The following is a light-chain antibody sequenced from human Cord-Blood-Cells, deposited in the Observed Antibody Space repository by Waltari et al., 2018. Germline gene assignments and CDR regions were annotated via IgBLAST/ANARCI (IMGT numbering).Light chain of an antibody. Sequence: ELVLTQSPATLSLSPGERATLSCGASQSVSSYLAWYQQKPGQAPRLLIYDASNRATGIPARFSGSGSGTDFTLTISSLEPEDFAVYYCQQRSNWPPTFGQGTRLEIK. V-gene: IGKV3-11*01. J-gene: IGKJ5*01. CDR2: DAS. CDR3: QQRSNWPPT. CDR1: QSVSSY.